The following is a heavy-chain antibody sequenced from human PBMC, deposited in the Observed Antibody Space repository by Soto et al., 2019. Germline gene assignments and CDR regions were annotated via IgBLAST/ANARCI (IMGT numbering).Heavy chain of an antibody. CDR1: GFSLRTSGVG. J-gene: IGHJ5*02. Sequence: QITLKESGPTLVKPTQTLTLTCIFSGFSLRTSGVGVGWLRQPPGKALEWLGFIYWNDDKRYSPSLKSRLTITKDTSKNQVVLTMTNMDPVDTATYYCAKSGSSGWYGWFDPWGQGTLVTVSS. CDR3: AKSGSSGWYGWFDP. V-gene: IGHV2-5*01. D-gene: IGHD6-19*01. CDR2: IYWNDDK.